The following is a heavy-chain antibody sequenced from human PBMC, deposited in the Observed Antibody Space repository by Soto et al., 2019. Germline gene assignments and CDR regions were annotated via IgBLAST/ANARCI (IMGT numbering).Heavy chain of an antibody. CDR3: AREVQVHTPAFVY. J-gene: IGHJ4*02. D-gene: IGHD3-10*01. CDR1: GGTFNTYA. Sequence: QVQLVQSGAEMKKPGSSVKVSCQSYGGTFNTYAMNWVRQAPGQGPEWMGDISPMFGAANYAPKFQGRVTITADESTGTSYMQLSSLTSEDTALYFCAREVQVHTPAFVYWGQGTLVTVS. CDR2: ISPMFGAA. V-gene: IGHV1-69*19.